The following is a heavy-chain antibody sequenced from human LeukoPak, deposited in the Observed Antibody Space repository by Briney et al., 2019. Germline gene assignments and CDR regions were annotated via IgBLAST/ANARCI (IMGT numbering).Heavy chain of an antibody. V-gene: IGHV3-64D*06. Sequence: PGGSLRLSCSASGFTFSTLPMHWVRQAPGKGLEYVSGSSSNGGSTYYADSAKGRFTISRDNSKNTLYLQMSSLRPEDTAVYYCARVWRTATSGSNWFDPWGQGTLVTVSS. CDR3: ARVWRTATSGSNWFDP. J-gene: IGHJ5*02. D-gene: IGHD6-19*01. CDR2: SSSNGGST. CDR1: GFTFSTLP.